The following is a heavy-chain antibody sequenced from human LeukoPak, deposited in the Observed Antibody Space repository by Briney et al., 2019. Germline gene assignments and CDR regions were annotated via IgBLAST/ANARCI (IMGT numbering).Heavy chain of an antibody. CDR3: ARAKTTIAVAGTAFDY. D-gene: IGHD6-19*01. CDR1: GFTFSDYY. Sequence: GGSLRLSCAASGFTFSDYYMSWIRQAPGKGLEWVSYISSSGSTIYYADSVKGRFTISRDNAKNSLYLQMNSLRAEDTAVYYCARAKTTIAVAGTAFDYWGQGTLVTVSS. CDR2: ISSSGSTI. V-gene: IGHV3-11*01. J-gene: IGHJ4*02.